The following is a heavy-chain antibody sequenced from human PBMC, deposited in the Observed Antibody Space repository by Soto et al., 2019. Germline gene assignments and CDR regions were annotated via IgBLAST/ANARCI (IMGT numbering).Heavy chain of an antibody. D-gene: IGHD4-17*01. CDR2: ISYDGSNK. Sequence: QVQLVESGGGVVQPGRSLRLSCAASGFTFSSYAMHWVRQAPGKGLEWVAVISYDGSNKYYADSVKGRFTISRDNSKNTLYLHVNSLRAEDTAVYYCARDSSDGDHPRGYYYFYYGMDVWGQGTTVTVSS. J-gene: IGHJ6*02. V-gene: IGHV3-30-3*01. CDR3: ARDSSDGDHPRGYYYFYYGMDV. CDR1: GFTFSSYA.